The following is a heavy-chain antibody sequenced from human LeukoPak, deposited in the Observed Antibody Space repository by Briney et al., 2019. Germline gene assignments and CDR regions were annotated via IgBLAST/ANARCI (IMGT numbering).Heavy chain of an antibody. J-gene: IGHJ5*01. V-gene: IGHV4-59*02. D-gene: IGHD4-17*01. CDR2: LSYTGKT. CDR1: GVSVSTSH. Sequence: PSETLSLTCNVSGVSVSTSHWNWIRQRPGKGLEWIGCLSYTGKTDYNPSLKSRVSISLGSSNNHFSLKLTSVTAADTAVYFCARGAYGGYDSWGQGTLVTVSS. CDR3: ARGAYGGYDS.